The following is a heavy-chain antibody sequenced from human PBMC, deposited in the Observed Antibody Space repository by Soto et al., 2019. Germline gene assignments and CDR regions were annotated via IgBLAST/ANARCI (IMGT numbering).Heavy chain of an antibody. D-gene: IGHD3-9*01. Sequence: GGSLRLSCAASGFTFSSYGMHWVRQAPGKGLEWVAVISYDGSNKYYADSVKGRFTISRDNSKNTLYLQMNSLRAEDTAVYYCAKDQDYDILTGYLYYYYYGMDVWGQGTTVTVSS. CDR2: ISYDGSNK. CDR3: AKDQDYDILTGYLYYYYYGMDV. CDR1: GFTFSSYG. J-gene: IGHJ6*02. V-gene: IGHV3-30*18.